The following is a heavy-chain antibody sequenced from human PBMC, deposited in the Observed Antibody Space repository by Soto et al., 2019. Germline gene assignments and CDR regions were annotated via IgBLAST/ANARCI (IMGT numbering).Heavy chain of an antibody. D-gene: IGHD3-10*01. J-gene: IGHJ6*03. CDR2: IYYSGST. CDR1: GGSISSSSYY. CDR3: ARITMVLKGNYYYYYMDV. V-gene: IGHV4-39*01. Sequence: SETLSLTCTVSGGSISSSSYYWGWIRQPPGKGLEWIGSIYYSGSTYYNPSLKSRVSISVDTSKNQFSLKLSSVTAADTAVYYCARITMVLKGNYYYYYMDVWGKGTTGTVSS.